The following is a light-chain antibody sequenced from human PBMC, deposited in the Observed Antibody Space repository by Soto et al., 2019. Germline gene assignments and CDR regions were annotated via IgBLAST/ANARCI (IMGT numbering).Light chain of an antibody. CDR1: ISDVGGNKF. V-gene: IGLV2-14*03. Sequence: QSVLTQPASVSGSPGQSITISCTGTISDVGGNKFVSWYQQYPGKAPKLMLCDVSNRPSGVSNRFSGSKSGNTASLTISGLQAEDEADYYCSSFAGSNDVFGTGTKVTVL. CDR3: SSFAGSNDV. J-gene: IGLJ1*01. CDR2: DVS.